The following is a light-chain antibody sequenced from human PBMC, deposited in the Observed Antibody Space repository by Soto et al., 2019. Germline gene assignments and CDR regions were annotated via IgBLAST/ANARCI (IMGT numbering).Light chain of an antibody. CDR2: GAS. CDR3: QQRSNWPWT. Sequence: EIVLTQSPGTLSLSQGERATLSCRASQSVSSSYLAWYQQKPGQAPRLLIYGASSRATGIPARFIGSWSGTDFTLTISSLEPEDVPVYYCQQRSNWPWTFGQGTRLEIK. CDR1: QSVSSSY. V-gene: IGKV3D-20*02. J-gene: IGKJ5*01.